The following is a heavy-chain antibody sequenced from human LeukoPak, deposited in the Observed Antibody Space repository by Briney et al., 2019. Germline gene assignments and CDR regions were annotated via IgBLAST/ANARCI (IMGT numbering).Heavy chain of an antibody. CDR1: GFTFSSYA. D-gene: IGHD5-24*01. J-gene: IGHJ4*02. CDR3: AKDAARWDYNFHYFDY. V-gene: IGHV3-23*01. Sequence: PGGSLRLSCAASGFTFSSYAMSWVRQAPGKGLEWVSAISGSGGSTYYADSVKGRFTISRDNSKNTLYLQMNSLRAEDTAVYYCAKDAARWDYNFHYFDYWGQGTLVTVSS. CDR2: ISGSGGST.